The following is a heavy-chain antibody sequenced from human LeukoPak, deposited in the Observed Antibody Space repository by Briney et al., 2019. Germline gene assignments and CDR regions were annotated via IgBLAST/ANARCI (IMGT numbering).Heavy chain of an antibody. J-gene: IGHJ3*02. V-gene: IGHV1-24*01. CDR2: FDPEDGET. CDR1: GYTLTELS. Sequence: ASVKVSCKVSGYTLTELSMHWVRQAPGKGLEWMGGFDPEDGETIYAQKFQGRVTMTEDTSTDTAYMELSSLRSEDTAVYYCASPRGLRGAFDIWGQGTMVTVSS. CDR3: ASPRGLRGAFDI. D-gene: IGHD1-26*01.